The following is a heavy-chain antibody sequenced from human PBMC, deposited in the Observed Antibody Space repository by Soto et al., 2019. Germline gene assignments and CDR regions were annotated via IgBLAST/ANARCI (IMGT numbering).Heavy chain of an antibody. CDR3: ARAPPMITLGGVIVPNFDY. V-gene: IGHV1-2*04. D-gene: IGHD3-16*02. J-gene: IGHJ4*02. CDR2: SGGT. Sequence: SGGTNYAQKFQGWVTMTRDTSISTAYMELSRLRSDDTAVYYCARAPPMITLGGVIVPNFDYWGQGTLVTVSS.